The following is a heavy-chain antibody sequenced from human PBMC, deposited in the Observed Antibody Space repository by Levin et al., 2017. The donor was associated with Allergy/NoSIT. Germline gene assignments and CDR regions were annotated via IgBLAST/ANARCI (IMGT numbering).Heavy chain of an antibody. CDR2: ISSSSSTI. V-gene: IGHV3-48*01. Sequence: GGSLRLSCAASGFTFSSYSMNWVRQAPGKGLEWVSYISSSSSTIYYADSVKGRFTISRDNAKNSLYLQMNSLRAEDTAVYYCAHFITGTTALFDYWGQGTLVTVSS. D-gene: IGHD1-20*01. CDR1: GFTFSSYS. CDR3: AHFITGTTALFDY. J-gene: IGHJ4*02.